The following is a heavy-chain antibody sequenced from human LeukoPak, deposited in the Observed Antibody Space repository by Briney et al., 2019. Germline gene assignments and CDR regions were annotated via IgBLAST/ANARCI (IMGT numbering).Heavy chain of an antibody. Sequence: GGSLRLSCAASGLTFSSYAMHWVRQAPGKGLEWVAVISYDGSNKYYADSVKGRFTISRDNSKNTLYLQMNSLRAEDTAVYYCARDPGPNVFDYWGQGTLVTVSS. CDR2: ISYDGSNK. CDR1: GLTFSSYA. J-gene: IGHJ4*02. D-gene: IGHD1-1*01. V-gene: IGHV3-30*04. CDR3: ARDPGPNVFDY.